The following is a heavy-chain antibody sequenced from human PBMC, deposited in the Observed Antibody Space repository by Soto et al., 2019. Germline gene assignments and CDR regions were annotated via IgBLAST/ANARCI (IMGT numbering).Heavy chain of an antibody. D-gene: IGHD1-26*01. CDR2: ISGSGDIT. CDR1: QFTFSSYA. CDR3: VKEWDCGSNIYPLVY. Sequence: EVQLLESGGGLVQPGGSLRLSCAASQFTFSSYAMSWVRLAPGKGLEWVSAISGSGDITSYADSVTGRFTISSDNAKNTLHLQMIRLRSADTAVYYCVKEWDCGSNIYPLVYWGQGTVGTVSS. J-gene: IGHJ4*02. V-gene: IGHV3-23*01.